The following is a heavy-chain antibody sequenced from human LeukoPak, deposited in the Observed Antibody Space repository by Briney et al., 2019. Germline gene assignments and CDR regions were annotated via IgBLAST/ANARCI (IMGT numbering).Heavy chain of an antibody. D-gene: IGHD3-10*01. J-gene: IGHJ4*02. Sequence: GGSLRLSCVASGFTLGNYWMHWVRQAPGKGPVCISRINNDGSTVYADPVTGRFTISRDNARNTLYLQMDNLRAEDTAVYYCARDYYGSIDYWGQGTLVTVSS. CDR2: INNDGST. V-gene: IGHV3-74*01. CDR1: GFTLGNYW. CDR3: ARDYYGSIDY.